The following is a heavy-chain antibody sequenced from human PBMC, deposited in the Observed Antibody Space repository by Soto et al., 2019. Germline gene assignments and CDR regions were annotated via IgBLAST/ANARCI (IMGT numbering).Heavy chain of an antibody. CDR2: ISSRSDSI. CDR3: ARDRITIFGVGHAFDI. V-gene: IGHV3-21*01. Sequence: GGSLRLSCAASGFIFTSYSMVWVRQAPGKGLEWVSSISSRSDSIYYADSVKGRFTISRDNAQNSLYLQMNSLTSEDTAVYYCARDRITIFGVGHAFDIWGQGTMVTVSS. D-gene: IGHD3-3*01. J-gene: IGHJ3*02. CDR1: GFIFTSYS.